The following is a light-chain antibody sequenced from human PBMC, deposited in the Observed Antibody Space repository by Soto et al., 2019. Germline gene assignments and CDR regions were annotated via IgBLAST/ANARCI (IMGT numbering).Light chain of an antibody. V-gene: IGKV3-15*01. CDR2: GAS. Sequence: EIVMTQSPATLSLSPGGRATLSCRASQSVSSNLAWYQQKPGQAPRLLIYGASTRATGIPARFSGSGSGTEFTLTISSLQSEDFAIYYCQQYHNWPYTFGQGTKVDIK. J-gene: IGKJ2*01. CDR3: QQYHNWPYT. CDR1: QSVSSN.